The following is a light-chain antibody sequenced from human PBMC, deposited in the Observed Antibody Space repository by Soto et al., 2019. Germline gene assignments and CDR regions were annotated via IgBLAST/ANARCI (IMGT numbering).Light chain of an antibody. V-gene: IGLV2-14*01. J-gene: IGLJ1*01. CDR3: SSFTSSNTDV. CDR2: EVT. Sequence: QSVLTQPASVSGSPGQSITISCTGTSSDVGGYKYISWYQQYPGKAPNLLIYEVTNRHSGVSNRFSGSKSGITASLTISGRRAEDEADYYCSSFTSSNTDVFGTGTPLTVL. CDR1: SSDVGGYKY.